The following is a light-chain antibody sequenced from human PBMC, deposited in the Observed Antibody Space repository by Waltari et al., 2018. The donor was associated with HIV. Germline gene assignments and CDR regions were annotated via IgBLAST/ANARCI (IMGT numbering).Light chain of an antibody. CDR2: DLS. CDR3: CSYAGSSTFL. J-gene: IGLJ1*01. V-gene: IGLV2-11*01. CDR1: SSDVGGYNY. Sequence: QSALTQPRSVSGSPGQSVTISCTGTSSDVGGYNYVSWYQQHPGKAPKLMIYDLSKRPSGVLDRFSGSKSGNTASLTISGLQAEDEADYYCCSYAGSSTFLFGTGTKVTVL.